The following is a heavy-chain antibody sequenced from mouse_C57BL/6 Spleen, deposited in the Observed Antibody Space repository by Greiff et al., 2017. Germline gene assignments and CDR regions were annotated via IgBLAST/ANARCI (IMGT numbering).Heavy chain of an antibody. J-gene: IGHJ3*01. CDR2: IHPNSGST. D-gene: IGHD1-1*01. CDR3: ARSDYGGSYGWFAY. Sequence: QVQLQQSGAELVKPGASVQLSCKASGYTFTSYWMHWVKQRPGQGLEWIGMIHPNSGSTNYNEKVKSKATLTVDESSSTAYMQLSSLTSDDSAVYYSARSDYGGSYGWFAYWGQGTLVTVSA. CDR1: GYTFTSYW. V-gene: IGHV1-64*01.